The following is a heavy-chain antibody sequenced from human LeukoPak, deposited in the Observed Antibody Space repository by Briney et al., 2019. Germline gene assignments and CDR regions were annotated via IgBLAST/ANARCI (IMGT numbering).Heavy chain of an antibody. CDR2: IYPGDSDT. CDR1: GYKFNSYW. V-gene: IGHV5-51*01. D-gene: IGHD3-10*01. J-gene: IGHJ3*02. CDR3: ARHSGQWFGEVHAFDI. Sequence: GESLKISCKGSGYKFNSYWIGWVRQMPGKGLEWMAIIYPGDSDTRYSPSFQGQVTISADKSITTAYLQWSSLKASDSAMYYCARHSGQWFGEVHAFDIWGQGTMVTVSS.